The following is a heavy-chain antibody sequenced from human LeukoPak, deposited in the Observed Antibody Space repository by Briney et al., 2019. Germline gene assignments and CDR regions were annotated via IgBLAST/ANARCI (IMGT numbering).Heavy chain of an antibody. D-gene: IGHD3-9*01. CDR3: ARVEQYFDWLLSPTFFDY. J-gene: IGHJ4*02. Sequence: PAASVKVSCKASGGTFSSYAISWVRQAPGQGLEWMGWINTNTGNPTYAQGFTGRFVFSLDTSVSTAYLQISSLKAEDTAVYYCARVEQYFDWLLSPTFFDYWGQGTLVTVSS. CDR1: GGTFSSYA. V-gene: IGHV7-4-1*02. CDR2: INTNTGNP.